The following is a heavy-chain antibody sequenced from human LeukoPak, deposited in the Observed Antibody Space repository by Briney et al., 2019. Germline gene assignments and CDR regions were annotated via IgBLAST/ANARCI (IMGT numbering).Heavy chain of an antibody. D-gene: IGHD3-3*01. Sequence: SETLSLTCTVSGGSISSYYWSWIRQPPGKGLEWIGYIYYSGSTNYNPSLKSRVTISVDTSKNQFSLKLSSVTAADTAVYYCAREFTIFGVVTLFDPWGQGTLVTVSS. CDR3: AREFTIFGVVTLFDP. CDR2: IYYSGST. V-gene: IGHV4-59*12. CDR1: GGSISSYY. J-gene: IGHJ5*02.